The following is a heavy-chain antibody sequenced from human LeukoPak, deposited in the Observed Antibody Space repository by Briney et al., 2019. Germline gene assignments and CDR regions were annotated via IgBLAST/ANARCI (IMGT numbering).Heavy chain of an antibody. V-gene: IGHV1-69*01. CDR2: IIPIFGTA. D-gene: IGHD5-18*01. CDR3: ARDNRYSYGQGPPTSVFDY. Sequence: GSSVKVSCKASGGTFSSYAISWVRQAPGQGLEWMGGIIPIFGTANYAQKFQGRVTITADESTSTAYMELSSLRSEDTAVYYCARDNRYSYGQGPPTSVFDYWGQGTLVTVSS. J-gene: IGHJ4*02. CDR1: GGTFSSYA.